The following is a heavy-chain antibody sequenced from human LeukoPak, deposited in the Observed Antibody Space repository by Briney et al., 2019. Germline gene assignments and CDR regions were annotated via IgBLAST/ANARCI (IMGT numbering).Heavy chain of an antibody. CDR1: GFTFNTYW. Sequence: PGGSLRLSCAASGFTFNTYWMHWVRQAPGKGLVWVSRINSDGSTTNYADSVKGRFTISRDNAKNTLYLQVNSLRAEDTAVYYCARGGTYNILTGYYNAGFDYWGQGTLVTVSS. CDR3: ARGGTYNILTGYYNAGFDY. CDR2: INSDGSTT. V-gene: IGHV3-74*01. D-gene: IGHD3-9*01. J-gene: IGHJ4*02.